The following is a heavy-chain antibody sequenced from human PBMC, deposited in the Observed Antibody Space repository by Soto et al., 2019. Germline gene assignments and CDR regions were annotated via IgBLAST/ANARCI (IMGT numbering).Heavy chain of an antibody. D-gene: IGHD3-22*01. CDR3: AKGDELYYYDSSSFDY. V-gene: IGHV3-9*01. J-gene: IGHJ4*02. CDR2: ISWNSGSI. CDR1: GFTFDDYA. Sequence: EVQLVESGGGLVQPGRSLRLSCAASGFTFDDYAMHWVRQAPGKGLEWVSGISWNSGSIGYADSVKGRFTISRDNAKNSLYLQMNSLRAEDTALYYCAKGDELYYYDSSSFDYWGQGTLVTVSS.